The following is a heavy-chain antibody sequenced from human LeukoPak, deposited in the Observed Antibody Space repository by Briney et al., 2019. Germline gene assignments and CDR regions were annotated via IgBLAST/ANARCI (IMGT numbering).Heavy chain of an antibody. D-gene: IGHD3-22*01. CDR3: AKASAMIVVVSKHFDY. V-gene: IGHV3-23*01. CDR2: ISGSCGST. CDR1: GFTFSSYA. Sequence: PGVSLRLSCAASGFTFSSYAMSWVRQAPGKGLEWVSAISGSCGSTYYADCVKGRFTISRDNSKNTLYLQMNSLRAEDTAVYYCAKASAMIVVVSKHFDYWGQGTLVTVSS. J-gene: IGHJ4*02.